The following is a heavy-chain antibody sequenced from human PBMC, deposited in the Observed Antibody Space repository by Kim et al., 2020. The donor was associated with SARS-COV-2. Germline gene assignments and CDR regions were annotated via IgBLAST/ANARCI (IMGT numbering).Heavy chain of an antibody. CDR1: GYTFTSYA. Sequence: ASVKVSCKASGYTFTSYAMNWVRQAPGQGLEWMGWINTNTGNPTYAQGFTGRFVFSLDTSVSTAYLQISSLKAEDTAVYYCASINYYDSSRMGDNWFDPWGQGTLVTVSS. V-gene: IGHV7-4-1*02. D-gene: IGHD3-22*01. J-gene: IGHJ5*02. CDR3: ASINYYDSSRMGDNWFDP. CDR2: INTNTGNP.